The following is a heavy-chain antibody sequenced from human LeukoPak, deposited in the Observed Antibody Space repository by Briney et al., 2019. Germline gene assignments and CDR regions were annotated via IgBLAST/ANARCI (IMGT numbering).Heavy chain of an antibody. CDR1: GGTFSSYA. CDR3: ASVGVDDFWSGYSFDY. CDR2: IIPIFGTA. D-gene: IGHD3-3*01. V-gene: IGHV1-69*13. Sequence: GASVKVSCKASGGTFSSYAISWVRQAPGQGLEWMGGIIPIFGTANYAQKFQGRVTITADESTSTAYMELSSLRSEDTAVYYCASVGVDDFWSGYSFDYRGQGTLVTVSS. J-gene: IGHJ4*02.